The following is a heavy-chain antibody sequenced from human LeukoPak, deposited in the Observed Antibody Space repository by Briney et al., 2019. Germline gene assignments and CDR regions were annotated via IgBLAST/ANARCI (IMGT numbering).Heavy chain of an antibody. D-gene: IGHD6-6*01. CDR2: IYTSGST. Sequence: SETLSLTCTVSGGSISSYYWSWIRQPPGKGLEWIGYIYTSGSTNYNPSLKSRVTISVDTSKNQFSLKLSSVTAADTAVYYCARGRIAAKRAEGAFDIWGQGTMVTVSS. V-gene: IGHV4-4*09. J-gene: IGHJ3*02. CDR1: GGSISSYY. CDR3: ARGRIAAKRAEGAFDI.